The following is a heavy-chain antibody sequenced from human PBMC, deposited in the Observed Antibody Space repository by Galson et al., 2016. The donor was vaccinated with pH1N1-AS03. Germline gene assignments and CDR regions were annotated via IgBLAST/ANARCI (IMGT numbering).Heavy chain of an antibody. CDR3: ADPFGLP. CDR2: IDSDGSNT. CDR1: GFALIDYS. D-gene: IGHD2/OR15-2a*01. J-gene: IGHJ4*02. V-gene: IGHV3-74*01. Sequence: SLRLSCAASGFALIDYSMHWVRHLPGKGLVWVSGIDSDGSNTYYADSVRGRFTISRDNAKNTLYLQMNSLRAEDTALYYCADPFGLPWGQGTLITVSS.